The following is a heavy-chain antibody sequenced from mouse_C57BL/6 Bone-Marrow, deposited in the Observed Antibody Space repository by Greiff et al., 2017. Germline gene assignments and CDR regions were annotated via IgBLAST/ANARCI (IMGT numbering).Heavy chain of an antibody. CDR3: ARPEIYYGNPSSFAY. J-gene: IGHJ3*01. Sequence: QVQLQQSGAELMKPGASVKLSCKATGYTFTGYWIEWVKQRPGHGLEWIGEILPGSGSTNYNEKFKGKATFTADTSSNTAYMQLSSLTTEDSAIYYCARPEIYYGNPSSFAYWGQGTLVTVSA. V-gene: IGHV1-9*01. CDR1: GYTFTGYW. CDR2: ILPGSGST. D-gene: IGHD2-1*01.